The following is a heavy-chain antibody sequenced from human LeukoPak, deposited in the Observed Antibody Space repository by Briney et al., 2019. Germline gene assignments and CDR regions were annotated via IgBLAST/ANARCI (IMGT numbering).Heavy chain of an antibody. V-gene: IGHV3-23*01. CDR1: GFTFRSYA. D-gene: IGHD6-13*01. CDR2: ISGRGDNR. CDR3: AKDRRIAAAGTGDDY. J-gene: IGHJ4*02. Sequence: GGSLRLSCAASGFTFRSYAMNSVRQAPGKGLEWVSSISGRGDNRYYADSVKGRFTISRDNSKNTLFLQMNSLRAEDTAVYYCAKDRRIAAAGTGDDYWGQGTLVTVSS.